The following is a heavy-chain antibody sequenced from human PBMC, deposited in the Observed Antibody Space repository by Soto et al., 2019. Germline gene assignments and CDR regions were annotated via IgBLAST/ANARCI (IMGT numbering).Heavy chain of an antibody. V-gene: IGHV1-8*01. J-gene: IGHJ2*01. D-gene: IGHD3-3*01. CDR2: MNPNSGNT. CDR3: ARRMTWSLWCFDL. CDR1: GYTFKDYD. Sequence: QVQLLQSGAEVKQPGTSVRVSCRASGYTFKDYDINWVRRAPGQGLEWMGWMNPNSGNTAYARKFHDRITMTRSVSAGTAFMELNSLTPEDTAVYYCARRMTWSLWCFDLWGSGIQVTVSS.